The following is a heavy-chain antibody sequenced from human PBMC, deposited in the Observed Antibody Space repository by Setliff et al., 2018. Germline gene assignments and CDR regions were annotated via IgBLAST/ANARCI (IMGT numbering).Heavy chain of an antibody. CDR2: ISSSGSTI. J-gene: IGHJ4*02. V-gene: IGHV3-48*03. D-gene: IGHD3-22*01. CDR1: GFTFTSYE. Sequence: GGSLRLSCAASGFTFTSYEMNWVRQAPGKGLEWVSYISSSGSTIYYADSVKGRFTISRDNAKNSLYLQMNSLRAEDTAVYYCARYGYYYDSSAYYPVDKWGQGTLGTVS. CDR3: ARYGYYYDSSAYYPVDK.